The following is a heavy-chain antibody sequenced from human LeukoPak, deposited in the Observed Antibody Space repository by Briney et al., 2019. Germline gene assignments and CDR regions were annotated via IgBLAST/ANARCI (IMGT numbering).Heavy chain of an antibody. V-gene: IGHV4-34*01. J-gene: IGHJ4*02. CDR2: INHSGST. D-gene: IGHD5-24*01. CDR3: ARERRYGYRTGDY. CDR1: VGSFSGYY. Sequence: SETLSLTCAVYVGSFSGYYWSWIRQPPGKGLGWIGEINHSGSTNYNPSLKSRVTISVDTSKNQFSLKLSSVTAADTAVYYCARERRYGYRTGDYWGQGTLVTVPS.